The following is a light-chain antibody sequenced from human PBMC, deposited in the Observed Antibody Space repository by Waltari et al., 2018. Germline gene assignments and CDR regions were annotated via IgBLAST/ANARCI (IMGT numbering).Light chain of an antibody. V-gene: IGLV2-14*01. CDR3: SSYTSIIPPFL. J-gene: IGLJ1*01. Sequence: SALTQPAPVSGSPGQSITISSTRSSSDLGGYSFVSWYQQHPGKAPKLMIYDVSHRPSGVSNRCAGSKSGNTASLTISGLQPEDEADYYCSSYTSIIPPFLFGTGTKVTVL. CDR1: SSDLGGYSF. CDR2: DVS.